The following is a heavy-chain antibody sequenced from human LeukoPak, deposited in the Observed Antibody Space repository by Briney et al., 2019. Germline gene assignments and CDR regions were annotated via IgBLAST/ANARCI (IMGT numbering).Heavy chain of an antibody. Sequence: GGSLRLSCAASGFTFSSYAMSWLRQDPGKGLEWVSAIRGSGGSTYYADSVKGRFTISRDNSKITLYLQMNSLRAEDTAVYYCARGWGGYPYGYYMDVWGKGTTITVSS. CDR3: ARGWGGYPYGYYMDV. CDR1: GFTFSSYA. V-gene: IGHV3-23*01. CDR2: IRGSGGST. J-gene: IGHJ6*03. D-gene: IGHD5-12*01.